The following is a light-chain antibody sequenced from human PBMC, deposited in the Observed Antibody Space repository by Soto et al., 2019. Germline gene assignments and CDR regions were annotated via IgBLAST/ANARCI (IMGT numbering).Light chain of an antibody. Sequence: DIVWTQSPGTLSLSPGERSTLSCMASQSVSSNYLTWYQQKPGQAPRLLIYGASSRATGITDRFSGSGSGTDFTLTVSRLEPEDFAVYYCQPYDNWPRTFGQGTKVDIK. CDR3: QPYDNWPRT. CDR2: GAS. J-gene: IGKJ1*01. CDR1: QSVSSNY. V-gene: IGKV3-20*01.